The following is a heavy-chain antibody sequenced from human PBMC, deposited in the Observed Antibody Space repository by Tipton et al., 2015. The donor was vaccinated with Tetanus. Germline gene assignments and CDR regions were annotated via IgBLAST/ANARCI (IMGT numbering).Heavy chain of an antibody. Sequence: TLSLTCTVSGGSISSGGYYWTWIRQHPGKGLEWIGDIYYSGSSYYNPSLKSRVSISVDTSNNQFSVNLNSVTAADTAVYYCARGQARGARGWNYFDYWSQGALVTVSS. CDR2: IYYSGSS. CDR1: GGSISSGGYY. V-gene: IGHV4-31*03. CDR3: ARGQARGARGWNYFDY. J-gene: IGHJ4*02. D-gene: IGHD1-26*01.